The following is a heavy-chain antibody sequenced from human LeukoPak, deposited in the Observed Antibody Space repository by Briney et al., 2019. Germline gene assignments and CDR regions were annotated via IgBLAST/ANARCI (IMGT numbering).Heavy chain of an antibody. CDR2: INAGNGNT. V-gene: IGHV1-3*01. J-gene: IGHJ4*02. Sequence: ASVKVSCKASGYTFTSYAMHWVRQAPGQRLEWMGWINAGNGNTKYSQKFQGRVTITRDTSASTAYMELSSLRSEDTAVYYCAREGDSSGSLGDYWGQGILVTVSS. CDR3: AREGDSSGSLGDY. CDR1: GYTFTSYA. D-gene: IGHD6-19*01.